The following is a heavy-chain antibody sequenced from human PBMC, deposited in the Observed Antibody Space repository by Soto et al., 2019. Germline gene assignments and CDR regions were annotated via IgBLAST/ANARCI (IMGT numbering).Heavy chain of an antibody. J-gene: IGHJ4*02. Sequence: GGSLRLSCAASGFTFSSYGMHWVRQAPGKGLEWVAVISYDGSNKYYADSVKGRFTISRDNSKNTLYLQMNSLRAEDTAVYYCAKDDGDSSVPGYWGQGTLVTVSS. CDR2: ISYDGSNK. D-gene: IGHD3-22*01. CDR3: AKDDGDSSVPGY. CDR1: GFTFSSYG. V-gene: IGHV3-30*18.